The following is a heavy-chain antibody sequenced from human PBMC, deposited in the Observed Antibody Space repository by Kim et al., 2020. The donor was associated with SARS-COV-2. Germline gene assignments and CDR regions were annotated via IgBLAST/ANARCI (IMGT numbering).Heavy chain of an antibody. D-gene: IGHD6-19*01. Sequence: SETLSLTCTVSGGSITNYYWSWIRQPAGKGLEWIGHIYNSGSTTYNPSLKSRVAMSVDTSKSQFSLRLSSVTAADTAVYYCAREDSRGWPKYHFDRWGQGTLVTVSS. CDR1: GGSITNYY. J-gene: IGHJ4*02. CDR3: AREDSRGWPKYHFDR. CDR2: IYNSGST. V-gene: IGHV4-4*07.